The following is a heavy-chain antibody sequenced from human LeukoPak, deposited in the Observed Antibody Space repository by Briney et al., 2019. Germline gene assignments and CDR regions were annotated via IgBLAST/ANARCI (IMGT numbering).Heavy chain of an antibody. CDR3: AKGGWLEY. Sequence: PGGSLRLSCAASGFTFSSYDMSWVRQAPGKGLEWVSILSVIGGSTNYADSVKGRFTSSRDNSKNTLYLQMNSLRAEDTAVYYCAKGGWLEYWGQGTLVTVSS. CDR1: GFTFSSYD. CDR2: LSVIGGST. D-gene: IGHD6-19*01. J-gene: IGHJ4*02. V-gene: IGHV3-23*01.